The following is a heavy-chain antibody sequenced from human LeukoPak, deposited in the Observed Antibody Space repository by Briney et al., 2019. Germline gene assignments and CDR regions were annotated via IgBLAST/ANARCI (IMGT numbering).Heavy chain of an antibody. Sequence: GGSLRLSRAASGFTFSSYEMNWVRQAPGKGLEWVSYISSSGSTIYYADSVKGRFTISRDNAKNSLYLQMNSLRAEDTAVYYCAGDRGYYYDSSGYHPFDYWGQGTLVTVSS. CDR3: AGDRGYYYDSSGYHPFDY. CDR1: GFTFSSYE. CDR2: ISSSGSTI. V-gene: IGHV3-48*03. J-gene: IGHJ4*02. D-gene: IGHD3-22*01.